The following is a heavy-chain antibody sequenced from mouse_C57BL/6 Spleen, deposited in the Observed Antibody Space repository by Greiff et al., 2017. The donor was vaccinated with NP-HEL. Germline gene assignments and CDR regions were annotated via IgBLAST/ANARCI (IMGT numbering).Heavy chain of an antibody. J-gene: IGHJ1*03. CDR1: GFTFSSYA. CDR2: ISDGGSYT. CDR3: ARDGDSNWYFDV. Sequence: VQLKESGGGLVKPGGSLKLSCAASGFTFSSYAMSWVRQTPEKRLEWVATISDGGSYTYYPDNVKGRFTISRDNAKNNLYLQMSHLKSEDTAMYYCARDGDSNWYFDVWGTGTTVTVSS. V-gene: IGHV5-4*01. D-gene: IGHD2-5*01.